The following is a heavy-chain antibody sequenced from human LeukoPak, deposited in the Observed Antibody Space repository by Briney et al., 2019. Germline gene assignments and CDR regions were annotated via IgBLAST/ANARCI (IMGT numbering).Heavy chain of an antibody. Sequence: GGSLRLSCEASGFTVSSNYMSWVRQAPGKGLEWVSVIYSGGSTYYADSVKGRFTISRDNSKNTLFLQMSSLTAGDTAVYYCAKSAYYDSSGFYREYYFEHWGQGTLVTVSS. D-gene: IGHD3-22*01. CDR1: GFTVSSNY. CDR2: IYSGGST. V-gene: IGHV3-53*01. J-gene: IGHJ4*02. CDR3: AKSAYYDSSGFYREYYFEH.